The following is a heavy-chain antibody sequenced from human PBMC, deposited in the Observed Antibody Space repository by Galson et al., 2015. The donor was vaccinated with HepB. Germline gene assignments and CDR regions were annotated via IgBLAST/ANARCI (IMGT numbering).Heavy chain of an antibody. D-gene: IGHD4-17*01. CDR2: ISGGTTYT. J-gene: IGHJ4*02. V-gene: IGHV3-11*06. CDR1: GFIFSDYY. Sequence: SLRLSCAASGFIFSDYYMSWIRQAPGKGLEWLSYISGGTTYTNYADSVKGRFTISRDNAKNPLYLQINSLRAEDTAVYYCARVADSDYGDHTHSDYRGQGSLVTVSS. CDR3: ARVADSDYGDHTHSDY.